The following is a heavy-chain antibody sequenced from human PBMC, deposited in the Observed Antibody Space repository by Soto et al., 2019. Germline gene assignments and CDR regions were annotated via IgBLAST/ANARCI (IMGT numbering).Heavy chain of an antibody. Sequence: PGGSLRLSCAASRFTFSNYGMHWVRQTPGKGLEWMAIISYDGSNKHYADSVKGRFTISRDNSKNTLYLQMDSLRAEDTAVYYCAREDIAVAADYWGQGTLVTV. CDR2: ISYDGSNK. J-gene: IGHJ4*02. CDR1: RFTFSNYG. D-gene: IGHD6-19*01. CDR3: AREDIAVAADY. V-gene: IGHV3-33*05.